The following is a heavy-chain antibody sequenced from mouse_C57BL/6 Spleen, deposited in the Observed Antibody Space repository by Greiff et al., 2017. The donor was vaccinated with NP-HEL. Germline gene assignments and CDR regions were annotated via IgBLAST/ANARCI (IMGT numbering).Heavy chain of an antibody. J-gene: IGHJ3*01. D-gene: IGHD1-1*01. CDR3: TRQITTVVPFAY. CDR1: GYTFTDYE. V-gene: IGHV1-15*01. CDR2: IDPETGGT. Sequence: QVQLQQSGAELVRPGASVTLSCKASGYTFTDYEMHWVKQTPVHGLEWIGAIDPETGGTAYNQKFKGKAILTADKSSSTAYMELRSLTSEDSAVYYCTRQITTVVPFAYWGQGTLVTVSA.